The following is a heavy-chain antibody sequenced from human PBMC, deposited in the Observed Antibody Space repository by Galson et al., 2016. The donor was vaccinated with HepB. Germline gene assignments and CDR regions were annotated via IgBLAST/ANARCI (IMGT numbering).Heavy chain of an antibody. CDR1: GGSISSYY. V-gene: IGHV4-59*01. Sequence: ETLSLTCTVSGGSISSYYWSWIRQSPGKGLEWIGYIYYSGSTNYNPSLKSRVTISVDTSKSQFSLKLSSVSAADTAVYYCARGLAAAWESRAYWGQGTLVIVSS. CDR3: ARGLAAAWESRAY. J-gene: IGHJ1*01. CDR2: IYYSGST. D-gene: IGHD1-26*01.